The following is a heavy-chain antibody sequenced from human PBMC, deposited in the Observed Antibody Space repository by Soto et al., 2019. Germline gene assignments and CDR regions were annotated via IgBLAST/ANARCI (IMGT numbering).Heavy chain of an antibody. V-gene: IGHV1-8*01. Sequence: QVQLVQSGAEVKKPGASVKVSCKASGYTFTSYDINWVRQATGQGLEWMGWMNPNSGNTGYAQKFQGRVTMTRNTSINTAYMELSSLRSEDTAVYYCAVVRGIAAASGYWGQGTLVTVSS. D-gene: IGHD6-13*01. CDR3: AVVRGIAAASGY. CDR2: MNPNSGNT. CDR1: GYTFTSYD. J-gene: IGHJ4*02.